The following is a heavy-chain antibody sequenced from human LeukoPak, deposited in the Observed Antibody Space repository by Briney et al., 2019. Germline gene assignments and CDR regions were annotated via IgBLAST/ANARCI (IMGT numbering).Heavy chain of an antibody. CDR2: ISSSGSTI. CDR1: GGSFSGDY. D-gene: IGHD3-22*01. V-gene: IGHV3-11*04. Sequence: LSLTCAVYGGSFSGDYWSWIRQAPGKGLEWVSYISSSGSTIYYADSVKGRFTISRDNAKNSLYLQMNSLRAEDTAVYYCARDSGGSGSPGLFDYWGQGTLVTVSS. CDR3: ARDSGGSGSPGLFDY. J-gene: IGHJ4*02.